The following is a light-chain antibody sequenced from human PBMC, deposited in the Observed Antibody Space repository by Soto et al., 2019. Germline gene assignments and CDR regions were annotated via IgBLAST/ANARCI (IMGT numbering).Light chain of an antibody. Sequence: SYELTQPPSVSVSPGQTARITCSGDALPKQYAYWYQQKPGQAPVLVIYKDSERPSGIPERFSGSSSGTTVTLTISGVQAEDEADYYCQSADSSGTSLVFGGGTKVTV. CDR3: QSADSSGTSLV. CDR1: ALPKQY. J-gene: IGLJ2*01. V-gene: IGLV3-25*02. CDR2: KDS.